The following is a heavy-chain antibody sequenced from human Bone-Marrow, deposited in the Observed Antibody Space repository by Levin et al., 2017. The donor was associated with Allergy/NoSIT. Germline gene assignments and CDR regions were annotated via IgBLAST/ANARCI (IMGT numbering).Heavy chain of an antibody. V-gene: IGHV3-15*01. Sequence: GGSLRLSCAASGFTFSNAWMSWVRQAPGKGLEWVGRIKSKTDGGTTDYAAPVKGRFTISRDDSKNTLYLQMNSLKTEDTAVYYCTTDDLVREQALLDWYFDLWGRGTLVTVSS. J-gene: IGHJ2*01. CDR3: TTDDLVREQALLDWYFDL. CDR1: GFTFSNAW. CDR2: IKSKTDGGTT. D-gene: IGHD3-10*01.